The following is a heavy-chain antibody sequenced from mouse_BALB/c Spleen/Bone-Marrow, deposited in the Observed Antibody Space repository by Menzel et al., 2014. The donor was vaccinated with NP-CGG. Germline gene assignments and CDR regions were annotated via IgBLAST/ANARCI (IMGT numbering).Heavy chain of an antibody. J-gene: IGHJ4*01. CDR2: INPYNGGT. D-gene: IGHD2-1*01. CDR1: GYSFTGYT. CDR3: TRMDGNYLYYYAMDY. Sequence: VVESGASMKISCKASGYSFTGYTMNWVKQSHGKSLEWIGLINPYNGGTSYNQKFKGKATLTVDKSSNTAYMVLLSLTSEDSAVYYCTRMDGNYLYYYAMDYWGQGTSVTVSS. V-gene: IGHV1-26*01.